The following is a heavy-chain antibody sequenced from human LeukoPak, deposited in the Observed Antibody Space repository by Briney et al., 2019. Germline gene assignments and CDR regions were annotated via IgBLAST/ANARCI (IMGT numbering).Heavy chain of an antibody. CDR2: IYYSGST. D-gene: IGHD6-13*01. CDR3: ARHHGSWDHRVIYNWFDP. J-gene: IGHJ5*02. V-gene: IGHV4-39*01. CDR1: GGSISSSSYY. Sequence: SETLSLTCTVSGGSISSSSYYWGWIRQPPGKGLEWIGSIYYSGSTYYNPSLKSRVTISVDTSKNQFSLKLSSVTAADTAVYYCARHHGSWDHRVIYNWFDPWGQGTLVTVSS.